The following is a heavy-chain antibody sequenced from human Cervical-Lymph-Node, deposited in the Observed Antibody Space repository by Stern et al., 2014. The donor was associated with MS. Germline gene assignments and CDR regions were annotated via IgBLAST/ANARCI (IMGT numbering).Heavy chain of an antibody. D-gene: IGHD3-16*01. CDR1: GYKFLNYW. CDR3: ARQFGATSSRLEI. J-gene: IGHJ4*02. Sequence: DVQLVESGPELKQPGESLQISCQASGYKFLNYWVAWVRQVPGKRLEWMGIIFPDDSDTVYSPSSEGQVTFSVDKSITTVYLRWKSLKASDTAVYYCARQFGATSSRLEIWGQGTQVTVTS. CDR2: IFPDDSDT. V-gene: IGHV5-51*01.